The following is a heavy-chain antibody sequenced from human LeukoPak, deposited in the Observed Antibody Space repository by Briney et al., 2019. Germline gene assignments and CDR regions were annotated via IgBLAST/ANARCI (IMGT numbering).Heavy chain of an antibody. CDR3: ARVNGNPTPHFDY. Sequence: GRSLRLSCAASGFSFSSYAMHWFRQAPGKGLEWMALISYDASIIYYADSVRGRFTISRDNAKNTLYLQMNSLRAEDTAVYYCARVNGNPTPHFDYWGQGILVTVSS. J-gene: IGHJ4*02. CDR2: ISYDASII. CDR1: GFSFSSYA. V-gene: IGHV3-30*04. D-gene: IGHD4-23*01.